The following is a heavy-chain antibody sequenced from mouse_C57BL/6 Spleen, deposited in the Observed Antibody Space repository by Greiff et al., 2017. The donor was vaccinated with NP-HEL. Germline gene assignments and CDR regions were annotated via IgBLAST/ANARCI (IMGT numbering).Heavy chain of an antibody. J-gene: IGHJ2*01. V-gene: IGHV1-4*01. Sequence: VQLQQSGAELARPGASVKMSCKASGYTFTSYTMHWVNQRPGQGLEWIGSLNPSSGYTKYNQKFKDKATLTADKSSSTAYMQLSSLTSEDSAVYYCARSGSSYDYWGKGTTLTVSS. CDR3: ARSGSSYDY. D-gene: IGHD1-1*01. CDR1: GYTFTSYT. CDR2: LNPSSGYT.